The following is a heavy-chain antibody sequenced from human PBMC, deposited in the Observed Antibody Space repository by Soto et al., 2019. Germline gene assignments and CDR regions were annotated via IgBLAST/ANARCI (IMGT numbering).Heavy chain of an antibody. CDR3: ATALVVPDAFDI. CDR1: GGSISSYY. D-gene: IGHD2-21*01. J-gene: IGHJ3*02. V-gene: IGHV4-59*08. Sequence: SETLSLTCTVSGGSISSYYWSWIRQPPGKGLEWIGYIYYSGSTNYNPSLKSRVTISVDTSKNQFSLKLSSVTAADTAVYYCATALVVPDAFDIWGQGTMVTVSS. CDR2: IYYSGST.